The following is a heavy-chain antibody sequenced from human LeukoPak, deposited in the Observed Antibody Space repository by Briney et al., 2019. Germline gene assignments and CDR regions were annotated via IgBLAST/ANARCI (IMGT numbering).Heavy chain of an antibody. CDR3: AKDRGQIYYNYYMDV. CDR1: GFVFSRDN. J-gene: IGHJ6*03. CDR2: LGGGGIDT. D-gene: IGHD3-10*01. Sequence: GGSLRLSCIASGFVFSRDNMNWVRQAPGKGLEWVSTLGGGGIDTYYADSVKGRFTISRDNSKNTLYLHMNSLRAEDTAVYYCAKDRGQIYYNYYMDVWGKGTTVTVSS. V-gene: IGHV3-23*01.